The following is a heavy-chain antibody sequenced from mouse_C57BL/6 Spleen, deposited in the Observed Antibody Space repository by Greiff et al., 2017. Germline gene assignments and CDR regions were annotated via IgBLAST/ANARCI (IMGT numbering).Heavy chain of an antibody. CDR1: GYTFTSYW. Sequence: VQLQQPGAELVKPGASVKLSCKASGYTFTSYWMHWVKQRPGQGLEWIGMIHPNSGSTNYNEKFKSKATLTVDKSSSTAYMQLSSLTSEDSAVYYCARGDDGPYYAMDYWGQGTSVTVSS. J-gene: IGHJ4*01. CDR2: IHPNSGST. D-gene: IGHD2-3*01. CDR3: ARGDDGPYYAMDY. V-gene: IGHV1-64*01.